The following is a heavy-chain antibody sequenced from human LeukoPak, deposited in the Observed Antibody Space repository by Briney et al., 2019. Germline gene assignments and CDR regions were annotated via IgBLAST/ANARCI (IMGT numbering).Heavy chain of an antibody. J-gene: IGHJ4*02. V-gene: IGHV3-23*01. D-gene: IGHD3-22*01. CDR2: ISGGAEST. CDR3: AKWDTDRSGYPTYYFDY. CDR1: GFTFSSYA. Sequence: PGGSLRLSCAASGFTFSSYAMNWVRQAPGKGLEWVSTISGGAESTYYADSVKGRFTISRDNSKNRLYLQMNSLRAEDTAVYYCAKWDTDRSGYPTYYFDYWGQGTLGTVSS.